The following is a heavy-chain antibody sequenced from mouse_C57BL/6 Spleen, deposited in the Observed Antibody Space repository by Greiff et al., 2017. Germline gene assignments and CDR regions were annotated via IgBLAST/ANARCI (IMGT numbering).Heavy chain of an antibody. CDR1: GYSFTSYY. CDR2: IYPGSGNT. D-gene: IGHD4-1*01. V-gene: IGHV1-66*01. CDR3: ARGDWEGYYFDY. Sequence: QVQLQQSGPELVKPGASVKISCKASGYSFTSYYIHWVKQRPGQGLEWIGWIYPGSGNTKYNEKFKGKATLTADTSSSTAYMQLSSLTSEDSAVYYCARGDWEGYYFDYWGQGTTLTVSS. J-gene: IGHJ2*01.